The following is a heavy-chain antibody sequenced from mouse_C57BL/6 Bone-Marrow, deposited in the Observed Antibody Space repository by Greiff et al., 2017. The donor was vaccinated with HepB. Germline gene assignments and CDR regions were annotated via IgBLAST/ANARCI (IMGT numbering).Heavy chain of an antibody. CDR3: AIFYYYGSSYEDMDY. V-gene: IGHV1-64*01. D-gene: IGHD1-1*01. Sequence: VQLQQPGAELVKPGASVKLSCKASGYTFTSYWMHWVKQRPGQGLEWIGMIHPNSGSTNYNEKFKSKATLTVDKSSSTAYMQLSSLTSEDSAVYYCAIFYYYGSSYEDMDYWGQGTSVTVSS. CDR2: IHPNSGST. CDR1: GYTFTSYW. J-gene: IGHJ4*01.